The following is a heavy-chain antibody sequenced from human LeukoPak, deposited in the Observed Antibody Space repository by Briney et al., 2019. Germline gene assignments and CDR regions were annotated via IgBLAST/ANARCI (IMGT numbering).Heavy chain of an antibody. CDR1: GFTFSSYG. J-gene: IGHJ5*02. Sequence: GGSLRLSCAASGFTFSSYGMSWVRQAPGKGLEWVSAISGSGGSTYYADSVKGRFTISRDNAKSSLYLQMNSLRAEDTAVYYCARAPNYCSSTSCRDWFDPWGQGTLVTVSS. D-gene: IGHD2-2*01. CDR3: ARAPNYCSSTSCRDWFDP. V-gene: IGHV3-23*01. CDR2: ISGSGGST.